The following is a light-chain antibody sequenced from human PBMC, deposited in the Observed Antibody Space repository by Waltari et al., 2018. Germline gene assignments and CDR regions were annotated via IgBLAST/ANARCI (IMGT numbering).Light chain of an antibody. Sequence: DVVLTQYPLFLLVTLGQPVSMSLLYRQSPVHSDGNTYLNLFHQRPGRSPKRLIYKISRRESGDPDRFTGSGSGTDFTLKISRVEAEDVRVYYCMQGSHWPRTFGQGTKLEI. V-gene: IGKV2-30*02. J-gene: IGKJ2*01. CDR1: QSPVHSDGNTY. CDR2: KIS. CDR3: MQGSHWPRT.